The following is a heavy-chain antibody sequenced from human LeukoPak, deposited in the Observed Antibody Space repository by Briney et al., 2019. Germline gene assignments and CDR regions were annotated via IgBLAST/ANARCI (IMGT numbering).Heavy chain of an antibody. D-gene: IGHD1-7*01. CDR1: GGSISSSSYY. CDR2: IYYSGST. CDR3: AREGWNYIY. J-gene: IGHJ4*02. Sequence: SETLSLTCTVSGGSISSSSYYWGWIRQPPGKGLEWIGNIYYSGSTYYNPSLKSRVTISVDTSKKQFSLKVSSVTAADTAVYYCAREGWNYIYWGQGTLVTVSS. V-gene: IGHV4-39*01.